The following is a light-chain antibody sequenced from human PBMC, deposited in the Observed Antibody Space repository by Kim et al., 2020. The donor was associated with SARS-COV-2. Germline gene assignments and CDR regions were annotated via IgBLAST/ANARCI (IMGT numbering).Light chain of an antibody. V-gene: IGLV2-14*03. CDR2: AIS. CDR3: SSYTSSSTYI. J-gene: IGLJ1*01. CDR1: GRYND. Sequence: GRYNDGSGYQQDKGNAPKIMRHAISERPSGVSDRFSGSKSGNTASLTISGLQAEDEADYYCSSYTSSSTYIFGTGTKVTVL.